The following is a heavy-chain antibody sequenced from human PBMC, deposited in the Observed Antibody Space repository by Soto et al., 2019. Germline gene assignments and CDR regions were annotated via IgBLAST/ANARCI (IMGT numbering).Heavy chain of an antibody. J-gene: IGHJ4*02. D-gene: IGHD1-26*01. Sequence: EVQLLESGGDLVQPGGSLRLSCAASGFTFRSYAMNWVRQAPGKGLEWVSGISDNGGRTDYADSVKGRFTISRDNSKNTLYLQMNSLRAEDTAVYHCAKQVSVGPTIKWGQGTLVTVSS. CDR1: GFTFRSYA. CDR3: AKQVSVGPTIK. V-gene: IGHV3-23*01. CDR2: ISDNGGRT.